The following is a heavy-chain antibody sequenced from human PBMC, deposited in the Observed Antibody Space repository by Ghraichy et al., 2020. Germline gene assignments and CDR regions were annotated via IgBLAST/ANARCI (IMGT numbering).Heavy chain of an antibody. Sequence: GESLNISCAASGFTFSSHWMHWVRQVPGKGLMWVLCINGDGSRIMYAESVKGRFTISRDNAKNTLYLLMTSLRADDTAVYYCVRGSGNSPPPFDYWGQGPLVTVSS. CDR3: VRGSGNSPPPFDY. CDR1: GFTFSSHW. J-gene: IGHJ4*02. CDR2: INGDGSRI. V-gene: IGHV3-74*03. D-gene: IGHD4-23*01.